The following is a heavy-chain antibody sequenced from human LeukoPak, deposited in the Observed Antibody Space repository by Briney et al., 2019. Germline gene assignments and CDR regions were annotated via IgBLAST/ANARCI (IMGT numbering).Heavy chain of an antibody. V-gene: IGHV1-18*01. CDR2: ISAYNGNT. CDR3: ARDGPHYYGSGSYLRNWFDP. D-gene: IGHD3-10*01. J-gene: IGHJ5*02. CDR1: DYTFTSYG. Sequence: ASVKVSCKAYDYTFTSYGISWVRQAPGQGLEWMGWISAYNGNTNYAQKLQGRVTMTTDTSTSTAYMELRSLRSDDTAVYYCARDGPHYYGSGSYLRNWFDPWGQGTLVTVSS.